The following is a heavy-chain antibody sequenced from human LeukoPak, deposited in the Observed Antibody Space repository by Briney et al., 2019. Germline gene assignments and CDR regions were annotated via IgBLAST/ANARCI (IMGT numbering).Heavy chain of an antibody. CDR2: IYPGDSDT. J-gene: IGHJ6*02. D-gene: IGHD3-10*01. CDR3: ARHPIDYYGLGSYSDCMDV. V-gene: IGHV5-51*01. CDR1: GYSFTSHW. Sequence: GESLKISWKGSGYSFTSHWIGWVRQMPGKGLDWMGIIYPGDSDTRYSPSFKGQVTISADKSISTAYLQWSSLRASDTAMYYCARHPIDYYGLGSYSDCMDVWGQGTTVTVSS.